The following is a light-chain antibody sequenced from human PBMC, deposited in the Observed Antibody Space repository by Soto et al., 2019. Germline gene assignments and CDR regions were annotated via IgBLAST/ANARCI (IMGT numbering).Light chain of an antibody. J-gene: IGLJ1*01. CDR3: CSYAGSSIFDV. CDR2: EVS. V-gene: IGLV2-23*02. CDR1: SSDVGSYNL. Sequence: QSVLTQPASVSGSPGQSITISCTGTSSDVGSYNLVSWYQQHPGKAPKLMIYEVSKRPSGVSNRFSGSKSGNTASLTISGLQAEDEADYYCCSYAGSSIFDVFGTGTQLTVL.